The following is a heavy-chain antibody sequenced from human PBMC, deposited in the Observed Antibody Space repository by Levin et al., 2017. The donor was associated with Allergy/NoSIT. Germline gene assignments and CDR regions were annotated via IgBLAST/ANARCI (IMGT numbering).Heavy chain of an antibody. CDR2: ISGSGGST. CDR3: AKDIGSGSSFPVSPFDY. D-gene: IGHD1-26*01. Sequence: RGESLKISCAASGFTFSSYAMSWVRQAPGKGLEWVSAISGSGGSTYYADSVKGRFTISRDNSKNTLYLQMNSLRAEDTAVYYCAKDIGSGSSFPVSPFDYWGQGTLVTVSS. CDR1: GFTFSSYA. V-gene: IGHV3-23*01. J-gene: IGHJ4*02.